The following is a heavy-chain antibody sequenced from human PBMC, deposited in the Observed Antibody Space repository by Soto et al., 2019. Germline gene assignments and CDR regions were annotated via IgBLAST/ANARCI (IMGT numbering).Heavy chain of an antibody. CDR3: AKRSSSSTFDY. CDR2: ISGSDDST. V-gene: IGHV3-23*01. J-gene: IGHJ4*02. D-gene: IGHD6-6*01. Sequence: EVQLLESGGGLVQPGESLRLSCAASGFTFSSYAMSWVRQAPGKGLVWVSVISGSDDSTYYADSVKGRFTISRDNSKNTLDLQMNSLRAEDTAVYYCAKRSSSSTFDYWGQGTLVTVSS. CDR1: GFTFSSYA.